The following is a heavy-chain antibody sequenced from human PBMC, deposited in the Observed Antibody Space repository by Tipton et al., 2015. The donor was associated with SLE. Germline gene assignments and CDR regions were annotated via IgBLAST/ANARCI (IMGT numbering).Heavy chain of an antibody. CDR1: GDSISSSNYY. CDR2: IYHTATT. CDR3: SRLARYDPGGYYTIGLDP. V-gene: IGHV4-39*01. D-gene: IGHD3-22*01. J-gene: IGHJ5*02. Sequence: LRLSCTVSGDSISSSNYYWGWIRQPPGKGLEWIGAIYHTATTYYNPSLKSRVTMSVDTSKNELSLKLTSVTAADTAVYFCSRLARYDPGGYYTIGLDPWGQGTLVTVSS.